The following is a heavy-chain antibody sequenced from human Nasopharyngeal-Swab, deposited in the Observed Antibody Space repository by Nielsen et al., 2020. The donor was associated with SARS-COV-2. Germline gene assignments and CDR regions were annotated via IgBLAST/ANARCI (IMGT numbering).Heavy chain of an antibody. D-gene: IGHD3-10*01. V-gene: IGHV3-74*01. CDR3: ARGGSGSPMGHDY. CDR1: GFTFRSYW. Sequence: GESLKISCAASGFTFRSYWMHWVRQVPGKGLVWVSRINEDGSITNYADSVKGRFTISRDNAKNTLYLQMNSLRAEDTAVYYRARGGSGSPMGHDYWGQGTLVTVSS. J-gene: IGHJ4*02. CDR2: INEDGSIT.